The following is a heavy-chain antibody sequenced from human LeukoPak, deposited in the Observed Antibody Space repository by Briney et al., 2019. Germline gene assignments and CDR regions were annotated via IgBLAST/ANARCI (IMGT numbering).Heavy chain of an antibody. CDR3: ARDLYDSSGYVAYYYGMDV. J-gene: IGHJ6*02. Sequence: SETLSLTCTVSGYSISSVYYWGWIRQPPGKGLEWFASIYHSGTTYYNPSLQSRVTMSVDTSKNQFSLRLSSVTAADTAVYYCARDLYDSSGYVAYYYGMDVWGQGTTVTVSS. D-gene: IGHD3-22*01. V-gene: IGHV4-38-2*02. CDR2: IYHSGTT. CDR1: GYSISSVYY.